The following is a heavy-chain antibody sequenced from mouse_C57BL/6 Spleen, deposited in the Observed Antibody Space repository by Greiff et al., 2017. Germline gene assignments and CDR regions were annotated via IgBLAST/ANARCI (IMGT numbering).Heavy chain of an antibody. D-gene: IGHD2-4*01. CDR1: GYTFTSYW. Sequence: QVQLQQPGAELVRPGTSVKLSCKASGYTFTSYWMHWVKQRPGQGLEWIGVIDPSDSYTNSNQKFKGKATLTVDTSSSTAYMQLSSLTSEDSAVYYCARAMITRGYYFDYWGQGTTLTVSS. J-gene: IGHJ2*01. CDR3: ARAMITRGYYFDY. CDR2: IDPSDSYT. V-gene: IGHV1-59*01.